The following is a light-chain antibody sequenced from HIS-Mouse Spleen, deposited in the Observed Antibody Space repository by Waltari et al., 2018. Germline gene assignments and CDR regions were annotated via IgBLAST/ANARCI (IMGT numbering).Light chain of an antibody. Sequence: QSALTQPRSVSGSPGQSVTISCTGTSSDVGGYHYVPWYQQHPGKAPKPMIYDVSKRPSGVPDRFSGSKSGNTASLTISGLQAEDEADYYCCSYAGSYTFEVVFGGGTKLTVL. CDR2: DVS. V-gene: IGLV2-11*01. CDR1: SSDVGGYHY. J-gene: IGLJ2*01. CDR3: CSYAGSYTFEVV.